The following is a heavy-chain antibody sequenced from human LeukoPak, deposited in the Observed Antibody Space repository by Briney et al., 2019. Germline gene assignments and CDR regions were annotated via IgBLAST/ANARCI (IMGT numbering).Heavy chain of an antibody. V-gene: IGHV4-59*01. CDR1: GGSISSYY. CDR2: IYYSGST. J-gene: IGHJ4*02. D-gene: IGHD5-18*01. Sequence: SETLSLTCTVSGGSISSYYWSWIRQPPGKGLEWIGYIYYSGSTNYNPSLKSRVTISVDTSKNQFSLKLSSVTAADTAVYYCARGGEWIRLSPFDYWGQGTLVTVSS. CDR3: ARGGEWIRLSPFDY.